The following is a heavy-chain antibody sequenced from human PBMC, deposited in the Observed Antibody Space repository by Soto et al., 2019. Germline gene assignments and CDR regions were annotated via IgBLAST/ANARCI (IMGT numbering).Heavy chain of an antibody. Sequence: PSETLSLTCTVSGGSISSYYWSWIRQPPGKGLEWIGYIYYSGSTNYNPSLKSRVTISVDTSKNQFSLELSSVTAADTAVYYCARDSILTGYYNAPYYYGMDVWGQGTTVTVSS. CDR3: ARDSILTGYYNAPYYYGMDV. CDR2: IYYSGST. J-gene: IGHJ6*02. D-gene: IGHD3-9*01. CDR1: GGSISSYY. V-gene: IGHV4-59*01.